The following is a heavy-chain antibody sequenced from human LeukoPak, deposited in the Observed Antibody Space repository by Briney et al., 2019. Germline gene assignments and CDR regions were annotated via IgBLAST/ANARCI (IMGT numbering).Heavy chain of an antibody. D-gene: IGHD4-17*01. V-gene: IGHV1-69*13. J-gene: IGHJ4*02. CDR2: IIPIFGTA. Sequence: ASVKVSCKASGGTFSSYAISWARQAPGQGLEWMGGIIPIFGTANYAQKFQGRVTITADESTSTAYMELSSLRSEDTAVYYCARARNPTVTTERPLDYWGQGTLVTVSS. CDR1: GGTFSSYA. CDR3: ARARNPTVTTERPLDY.